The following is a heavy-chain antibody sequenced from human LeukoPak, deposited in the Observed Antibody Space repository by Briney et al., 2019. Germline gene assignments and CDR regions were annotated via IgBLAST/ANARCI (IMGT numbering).Heavy chain of an antibody. V-gene: IGHV3-43*02. Sequence: GGSLRLSCAASGFTFDDYAMHWVRQAPGKGLEWVSLISGDGGSTYYANSVKGRFTISRDNSKNTLYLQMNSLRAEDTAVYYCAKTMMDLSNYPYFDYWGQGTLVTVSS. J-gene: IGHJ4*02. CDR2: ISGDGGST. CDR3: AKTMMDLSNYPYFDY. D-gene: IGHD4-11*01. CDR1: GFTFDDYA.